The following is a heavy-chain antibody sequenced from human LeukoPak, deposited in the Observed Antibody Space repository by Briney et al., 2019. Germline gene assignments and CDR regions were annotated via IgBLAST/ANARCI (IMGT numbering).Heavy chain of an antibody. J-gene: IGHJ3*02. CDR2: ISPSGGDT. Sequence: GGSLRLSCATSGFTFTNHAMNWVRQAPGKGLEWVSTISPSGGDTYYADSVKGRFTISKGISKNTLYLQMNSLRGDDTAVYYCARRAYNWGAFDIWGQGTMVTVSS. CDR1: GFTFTNHA. V-gene: IGHV3-23*01. D-gene: IGHD1-20*01. CDR3: ARRAYNWGAFDI.